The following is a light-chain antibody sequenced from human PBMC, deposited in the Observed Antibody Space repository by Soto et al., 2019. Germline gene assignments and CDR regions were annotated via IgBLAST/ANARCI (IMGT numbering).Light chain of an antibody. CDR3: QQYANSPRWT. CDR1: QSVSSSY. Sequence: EIVLTQSPGTLSLSPGERATLSCRASQSVSSSYLAWYQQKPGQAPRLLIYGASGRATGIPGRFSGSGSGTDFTLPISRLEPEGFAVYYCQQYANSPRWTFGQGTKVEIK. CDR2: GAS. J-gene: IGKJ1*01. V-gene: IGKV3-20*01.